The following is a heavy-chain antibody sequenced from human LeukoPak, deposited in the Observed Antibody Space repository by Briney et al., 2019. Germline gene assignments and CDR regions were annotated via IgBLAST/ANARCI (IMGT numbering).Heavy chain of an antibody. V-gene: IGHV3-23*01. CDR3: ALLGAAGREYFQH. CDR2: ISGSGGST. Sequence: PGGSLRLSCAASGFTFSSYAMSWVRQAPGKGLEWVSAISGSGGSTYYADSVKGRFTISRDNSKNTLYLQMNSLRAEGTAVYYCALLGAAGREYFQHWGQGTLVTVSS. J-gene: IGHJ1*01. D-gene: IGHD6-13*01. CDR1: GFTFSSYA.